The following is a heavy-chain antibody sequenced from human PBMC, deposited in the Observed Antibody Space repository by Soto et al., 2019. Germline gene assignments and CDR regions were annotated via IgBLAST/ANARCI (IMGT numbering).Heavy chain of an antibody. CDR3: ANEYPVYP. CDR2: IIPILGIA. V-gene: IGHV1-69*02. D-gene: IGHD3-16*01. CDR1: VGTVGSVT. J-gene: IGHJ5*02. Sequence: KGSVGTVGSVTISCVRQAPGQGLECMGRIIPILGIANSAQKFQGRVTITADKSTSTAYMALSSLRSVDPAVYYCANEYPVYPWGQRPLVTVSP.